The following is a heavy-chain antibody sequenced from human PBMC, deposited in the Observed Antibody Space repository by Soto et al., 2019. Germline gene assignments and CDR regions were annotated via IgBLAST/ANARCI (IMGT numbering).Heavy chain of an antibody. CDR2: INHSGST. D-gene: IGHD3-10*01. J-gene: IGHJ3*02. Sequence: QVQLQQWGAGLLKPSETLSLTCAVYGGSFSGYYWSWIRQPPGKGLEWIGEINHSGSTNYNPSLKSRVTISVDTSKNQFSLKLSSVTAADTAVYYCARGPPYRGAWYYGPKGAGAFDIWGQGTMVTVSS. V-gene: IGHV4-34*01. CDR1: GGSFSGYY. CDR3: ARGPPYRGAWYYGPKGAGAFDI.